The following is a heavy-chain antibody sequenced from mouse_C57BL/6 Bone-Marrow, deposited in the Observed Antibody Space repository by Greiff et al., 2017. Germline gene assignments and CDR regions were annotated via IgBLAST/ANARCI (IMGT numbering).Heavy chain of an antibody. V-gene: IGHV1-59*01. CDR3: AIYYGSSLLAY. D-gene: IGHD1-1*01. J-gene: IGHJ3*01. CDR2: IDPSDSYT. CDR1: GYTFTSYW. Sequence: QVQLQQPGAELVRPGTSVKLSCKASGYTFTSYWMHWVKQRPGQGLEWIGVIDPSDSYTNYNQKFKGKATLTVDTSSSTAYMQLSSLTSEDSAVYYCAIYYGSSLLAYWGQGTLVTVSA.